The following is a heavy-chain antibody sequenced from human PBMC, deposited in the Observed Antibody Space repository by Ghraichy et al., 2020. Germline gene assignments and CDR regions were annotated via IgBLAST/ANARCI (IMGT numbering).Heavy chain of an antibody. CDR2: IYYSGST. V-gene: IGHV4-39*07. D-gene: IGHD3-16*01. Sequence: LSCTVSGGSISSSSYYWGWIRQPPGKGLEWIGSIYYSGSTYYNPSFKSRVTISVDTSKNQFSLKLSSVTAADTAVYYCARVRGADFDYWGQGTLVTVSS. J-gene: IGHJ4*02. CDR1: GGSISSSSYY. CDR3: ARVRGADFDY.